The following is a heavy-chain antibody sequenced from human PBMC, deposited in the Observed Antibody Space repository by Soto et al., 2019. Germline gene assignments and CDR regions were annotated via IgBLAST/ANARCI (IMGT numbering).Heavy chain of an antibody. J-gene: IGHJ4*02. D-gene: IGHD6-6*01. V-gene: IGHV4-4*02. CDR1: GGSISSSEW. CDR3: ASRIGTRPF. Sequence: QVQVQESGPGLVKPWGTLSLTCAVSGGSISSSEWWSWVRQPPGKGLEWIGEVSHSGSTNYKSSLASRVTISTDKSKNQFSLWLTSVTAADTAVYYCASRIGTRPFWGQGTLVTVSS. CDR2: VSHSGST.